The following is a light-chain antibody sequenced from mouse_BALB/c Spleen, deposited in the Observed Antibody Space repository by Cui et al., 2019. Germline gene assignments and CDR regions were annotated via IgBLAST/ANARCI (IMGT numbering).Light chain of an antibody. Sequence: DIKMTPAPSSMYESLGERVPITCKASQDINSYLSWFQQKPGKSPKTLIYRANRLVDGVPSRFSGSGSGQDYSLTISSLEYEDMGIYYCLQYDEFPFTFGSGTKLEIK. CDR1: QDINSY. CDR2: RAN. V-gene: IGKV14-111*01. J-gene: IGKJ4*01. CDR3: LQYDEFPFT.